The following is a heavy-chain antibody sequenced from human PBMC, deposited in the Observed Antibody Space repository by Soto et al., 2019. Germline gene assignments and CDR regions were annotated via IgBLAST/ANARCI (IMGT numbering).Heavy chain of an antibody. J-gene: IGHJ4*02. D-gene: IGHD5-12*01. CDR1: GFTFSSYG. V-gene: IGHV3-33*01. CDR3: ARGMSRRATLPADY. Sequence: GGSLRLSCAASGFTFSSYGMHWVRQAPGKGLEWVAVIWYDGSNKNYADSVKGRFTISRDNSKNTLYLQMNSLRAEDTAVYYCARGMSRRATLPADYWGQGTLVTVSS. CDR2: IWYDGSNK.